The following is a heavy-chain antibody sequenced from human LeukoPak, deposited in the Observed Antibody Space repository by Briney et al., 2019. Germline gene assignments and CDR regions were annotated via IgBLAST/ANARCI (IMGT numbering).Heavy chain of an antibody. CDR1: GGTFSSYA. D-gene: IGHD6-13*01. CDR3: ARSRPIAAAGTFENGGEEYYFDY. V-gene: IGHV1-69*13. Sequence: ASVKVSCKASGGTFSSYAISWVRQAPGQGLEWMGGNIPIFGTANYAQKFQGRVTITADESTSTAYMELSSLRSEDTAVYYCARSRPIAAAGTFENGGEEYYFDYWGQGTLVTVSS. J-gene: IGHJ4*02. CDR2: NIPIFGTA.